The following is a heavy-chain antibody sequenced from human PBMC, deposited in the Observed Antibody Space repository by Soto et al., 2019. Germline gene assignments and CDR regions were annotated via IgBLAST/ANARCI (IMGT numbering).Heavy chain of an antibody. J-gene: IGHJ5*01. Sequence: EVQLVESGGGLVKPGGSLRVCCAASGFTFSNYSMNWVRQAPGKGLEWVSSISSTSKYIYYADSVKGRFTISRDNAKKSLYLQMNSLRAEDPAVYYCARGLSSGWFDYWGQGTLVTVSA. CDR2: ISSTSKYI. V-gene: IGHV3-21*01. CDR1: GFTFSNYS. D-gene: IGHD6-19*01. CDR3: ARGLSSGWFDY.